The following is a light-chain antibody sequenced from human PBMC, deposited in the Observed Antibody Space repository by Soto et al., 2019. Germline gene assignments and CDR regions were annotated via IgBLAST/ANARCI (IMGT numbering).Light chain of an antibody. Sequence: IVLTQSPGTLSLSPGERATLSCRASQSVGSNYLAWYQQKPGQAPRLLIYGASSRATGIPDRFSGSGSGTDFTLTISRLEPEDFAVYYCQQYSSSPALTFGGGTRVEIK. V-gene: IGKV3-20*01. CDR1: QSVGSNY. CDR2: GAS. J-gene: IGKJ4*01. CDR3: QQYSSSPALT.